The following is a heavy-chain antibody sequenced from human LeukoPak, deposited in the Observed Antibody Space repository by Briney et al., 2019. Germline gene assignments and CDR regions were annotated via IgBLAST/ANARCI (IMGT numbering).Heavy chain of an antibody. Sequence: PGGSLRLSCAASGFTFSSYSMNWVRQAPGKGLEWVSSISSSSSYIYYADSVKGRFTISRDNAKNSLYLQMNSLRAEDTALYYCAKGGYYDSSGYYFDYWGQGTLVTVSS. V-gene: IGHV3-21*04. D-gene: IGHD3-22*01. J-gene: IGHJ4*02. CDR2: ISSSSSYI. CDR3: AKGGYYDSSGYYFDY. CDR1: GFTFSSYS.